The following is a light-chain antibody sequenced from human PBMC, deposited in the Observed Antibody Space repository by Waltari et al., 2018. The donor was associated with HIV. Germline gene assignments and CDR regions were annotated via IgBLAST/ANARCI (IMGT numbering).Light chain of an antibody. V-gene: IGLV1-47*01. J-gene: IGLJ1*01. CDR3: AAWDDSLSGLYV. CDR1: SSNIGRNY. CDR2: RNN. Sequence: QSVLTQPPSASGTPGQRVTISCSGSSSNIGRNYVCWYQQLPGTAPKLLIYRNNGRPSGVPDRFSGSKSGTSASLAISGLRSEDEADYYCAAWDDSLSGLYVFGTGTKVTVL.